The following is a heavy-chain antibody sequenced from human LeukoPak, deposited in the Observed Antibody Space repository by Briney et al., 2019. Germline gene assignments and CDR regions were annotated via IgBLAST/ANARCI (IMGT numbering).Heavy chain of an antibody. J-gene: IGHJ4*02. V-gene: IGHV4-34*01. CDR2: INHSGST. D-gene: IGHD6-19*01. Sequence: TPETLSLTCAVYGGSFSGYYWSWIRQPPGKGLEWIGEINHSGSTNYNPSLKSRVTISVDTSKNQFSLKLSSVTAADTAVYYCARVPYGSGWYRDFDYWGQGTLVTVSS. CDR1: GGSFSGYY. CDR3: ARVPYGSGWYRDFDY.